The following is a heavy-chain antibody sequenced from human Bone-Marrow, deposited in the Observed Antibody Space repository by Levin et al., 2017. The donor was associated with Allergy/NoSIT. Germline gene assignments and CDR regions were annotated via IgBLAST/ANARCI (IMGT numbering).Heavy chain of an antibody. J-gene: IGHJ4*02. CDR1: GYTFTDYV. D-gene: IGHD3-10*01. V-gene: IGHV1-3*01. CDR3: ARDDGSESHYRAFDF. CDR2: MNAANGNS. Sequence: ASVKVSCKASGYTFTDYVIHWVRQAPGQSLEWMGWMNAANGNSKNPQKFQGRVTMTRDTSANTAYMELSSLTSEDTGLYFCARDDGSESHYRAFDFWGQGSLVAVSS.